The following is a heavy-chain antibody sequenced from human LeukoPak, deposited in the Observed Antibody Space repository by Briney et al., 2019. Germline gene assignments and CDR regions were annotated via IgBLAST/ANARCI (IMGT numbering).Heavy chain of an antibody. V-gene: IGHV3-21*01. CDR2: ISASGNYI. D-gene: IGHD3-16*01. CDR1: GFSFSSYS. J-gene: IGHJ3*02. CDR3: ARGLYYYGTDAFDI. Sequence: PGGSLRLSCAAPGFSFSSYSMSWVRQAPGRGLEWVSSISASGNYIYYADSVKGRFTIPRDSAENSLYLQMNSLRAEDTAVYYCARGLYYYGTDAFDIWGQGTMVTVS.